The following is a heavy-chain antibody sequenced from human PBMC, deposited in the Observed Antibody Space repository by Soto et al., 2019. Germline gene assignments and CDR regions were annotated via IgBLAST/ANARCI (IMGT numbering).Heavy chain of an antibody. Sequence: GGSLRLSCAASGFTFSSYATSWVRQAPGKGLEWVSAISGSGGSTYYADSVKGRFTISRDNSKNTLYLQMNSLRAEDTAVYYCATQGSWNYYGMDVWGQGTTVTVSS. J-gene: IGHJ6*02. CDR1: GFTFSSYA. CDR2: ISGSGGST. V-gene: IGHV3-23*01. D-gene: IGHD6-13*01. CDR3: ATQGSWNYYGMDV.